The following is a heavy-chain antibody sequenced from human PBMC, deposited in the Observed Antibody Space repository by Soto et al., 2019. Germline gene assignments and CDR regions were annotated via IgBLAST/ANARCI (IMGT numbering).Heavy chain of an antibody. CDR2: IYYIGST. CDR1: GGSVTGGDAY. J-gene: IGHJ4*02. Sequence: PSETLSLTCTVSGGSVTGGDAYWNWIRQPPGRGLEWIGYIYYIGSTNYSPSLKSRVAISLDTSKRQFSLRLSSVTAADTAVYHCARGDRYSSGDIDYWGQGIQVTVSS. CDR3: ARGDRYSSGDIDY. D-gene: IGHD6-19*01. V-gene: IGHV4-61*08.